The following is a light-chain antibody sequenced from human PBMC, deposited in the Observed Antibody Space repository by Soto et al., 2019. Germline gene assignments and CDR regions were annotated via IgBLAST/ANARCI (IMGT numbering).Light chain of an antibody. CDR1: SSDIGAYNF. CDR2: EVS. Sequence: QSALTQPAFVSESPGQSITISCTGTSSDIGAYNFVSWYLHHPGKAPKLVIFEVSNRPSGVSDRFSGSKSGTTASLTISGLQAEDEGEYFCCSYSNSHTLIFGGGTKVTVL. J-gene: IGLJ2*01. CDR3: CSYSNSHTLI. V-gene: IGLV2-14*01.